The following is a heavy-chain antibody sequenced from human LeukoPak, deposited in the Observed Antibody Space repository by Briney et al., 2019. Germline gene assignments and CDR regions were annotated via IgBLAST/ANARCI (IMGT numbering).Heavy chain of an antibody. Sequence: SETLSLTCTVSGGSISSGGYYWSWIRQHPGQGLEWIGYIYYSGSTYYNPSLKSRVTISVDTSKNQFSLKLSSVTAADTAVYYCARGGYCSSTSCNSLDYWGQGTLVTVSS. J-gene: IGHJ4*02. CDR2: IYYSGST. CDR3: ARGGYCSSTSCNSLDY. D-gene: IGHD2-2*01. CDR1: GGSISSGGYY. V-gene: IGHV4-31*03.